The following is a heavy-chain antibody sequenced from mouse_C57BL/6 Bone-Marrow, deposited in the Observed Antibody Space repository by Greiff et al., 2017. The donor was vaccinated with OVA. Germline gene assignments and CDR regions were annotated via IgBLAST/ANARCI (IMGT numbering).Heavy chain of an antibody. J-gene: IGHJ4*01. V-gene: IGHV5-15*01. CDR2: ISNLAYSI. Sequence: EVKLVESGGGLVQPGGSLKLSCAASGFTFSDYGMSWVRQAPRKGPEWVAFISNLAYSIYYADTVTGRFTISRENAKNTLYLDMSSLGSEDTAMYYCARSYRGYAMDYWGQGTSVTVSS. CDR3: ARSYRGYAMDY. D-gene: IGHD3-1*01. CDR1: GFTFSDYG.